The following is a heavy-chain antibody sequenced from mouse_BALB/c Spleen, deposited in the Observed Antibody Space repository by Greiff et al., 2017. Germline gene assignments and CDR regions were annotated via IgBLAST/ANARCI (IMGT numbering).Heavy chain of an antibody. Sequence: EVKLVESGGGLVQPGGSLRLSCATSGFTFTDYYMSWVRQPPGKALEWVGFIRNKANGYTTEYSASVKGRFTISRDNSQSILYLQMNTLRAEDSATYYCARVPRFYFDYWGQGTTLTVSS. CDR3: ARVPRFYFDY. CDR1: GFTFTDYY. CDR2: IRNKANGYTT. V-gene: IGHV7-3*02. D-gene: IGHD2-10*02. J-gene: IGHJ2*01.